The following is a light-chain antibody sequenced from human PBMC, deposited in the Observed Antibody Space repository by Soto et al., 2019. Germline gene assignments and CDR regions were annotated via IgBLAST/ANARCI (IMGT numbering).Light chain of an antibody. CDR2: DAS. J-gene: IGKJ4*01. CDR3: QQRSNFTLT. Sequence: EIVLTQSPATLSLSPGERATLSCRASQSVSSYLAWYQQKPGQAPRLLIYDASNRATGIPARFSGSGSGTDFTLTISSLEPEEFAVYYCQQRSNFTLTFGGGTKVEIK. CDR1: QSVSSY. V-gene: IGKV3-11*01.